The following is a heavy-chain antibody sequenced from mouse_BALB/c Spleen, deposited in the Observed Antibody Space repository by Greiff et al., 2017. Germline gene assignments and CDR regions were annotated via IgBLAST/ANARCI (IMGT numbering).Heavy chain of an antibody. Sequence: EVQLQQSGPELVKPGASVKISCKASGYSFTGYYMHWVKQSHVKSLEWIGRINPYNGATSYNQNFKDKASLTVDKSSSTAYMELHSLTSEDSAVYYCARGDYYGSSYAMDDWGQGTSVTVSS. CDR1: GYSFTGYY. CDR3: ARGDYYGSSYAMDD. CDR2: INPYNGAT. V-gene: IGHV1-31*01. J-gene: IGHJ4*01. D-gene: IGHD1-1*01.